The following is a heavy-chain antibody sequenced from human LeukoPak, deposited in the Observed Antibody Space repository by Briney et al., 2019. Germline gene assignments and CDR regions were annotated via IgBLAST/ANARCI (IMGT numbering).Heavy chain of an antibody. CDR1: GFGFSSYG. V-gene: IGHV1-18*04. CDR2: ISGYTGRT. D-gene: IGHD6-19*01. CDR3: ARGPGIDVAGVFDY. Sequence: ASVKVSYKASGFGFSSYGINWVRQAPGQRLEWMGWISGYTGRTKYLQKMRGRVTMTTDTSTNTAYMELRSLTSDDTAVYYCARGPGIDVAGVFDYWGQGSLVTVSS. J-gene: IGHJ4*02.